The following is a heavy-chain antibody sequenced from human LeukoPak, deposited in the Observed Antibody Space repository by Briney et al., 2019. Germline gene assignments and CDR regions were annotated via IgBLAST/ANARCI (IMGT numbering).Heavy chain of an antibody. J-gene: IGHJ6*03. D-gene: IGHD6-19*01. Sequence: PSETLSLTCGVYGGSFSGYHWSWVRQPPGKGLEWIGENNHSGSTNYNPSLKGRVTISVDTSKSQFSLKLSSVTAADTAVYYCARGWRQWLEPPSDYYYYMDVWGKGTTVTVSS. CDR1: GGSFSGYH. CDR3: ARGWRQWLEPPSDYYYYMDV. CDR2: NNHSGST. V-gene: IGHV4-34*01.